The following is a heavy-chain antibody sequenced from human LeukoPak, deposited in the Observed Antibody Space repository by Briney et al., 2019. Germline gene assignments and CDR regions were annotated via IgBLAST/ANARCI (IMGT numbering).Heavy chain of an antibody. J-gene: IGHJ4*02. CDR1: GGSISSGDYY. D-gene: IGHD1-26*01. Sequence: PSETLSLTCTVSGGSISSGDYYWSWIRQPPGKGLEWIGYIYYSGSTYYNPSLKSRVTISVDTCKNQFSLKLSSVTAADTAVYYCARGGWELPFDYWGQGTLVTVSS. CDR3: ARGGWELPFDY. V-gene: IGHV4-30-4*01. CDR2: IYYSGST.